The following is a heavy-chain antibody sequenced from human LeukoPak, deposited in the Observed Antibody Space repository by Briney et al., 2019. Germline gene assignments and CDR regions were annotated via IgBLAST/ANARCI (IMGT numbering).Heavy chain of an antibody. CDR3: ARDPGDSSGYYGY. J-gene: IGHJ4*02. CDR1: GFTFSSYS. Sequence: GGSLRLSCAASGFTFSSYSMNWVRQAPGKGLEWVSSISSSSSYIYYADSVKGRFTISRDNAENSLYLQMNSLRAEDTAVYYCARDPGDSSGYYGYWGQGTLVTVSS. CDR2: ISSSSSYI. V-gene: IGHV3-21*01. D-gene: IGHD3-22*01.